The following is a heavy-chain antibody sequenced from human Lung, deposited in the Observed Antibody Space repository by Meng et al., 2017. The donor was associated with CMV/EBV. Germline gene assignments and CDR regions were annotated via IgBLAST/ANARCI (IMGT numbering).Heavy chain of an antibody. J-gene: IGHJ4*02. D-gene: IGHD5-12*01. Sequence: LTCAASGLAFSSFEMNWVRQSPGRGLEWLAYINPSGSVMEYADSVQGRFTISRDNAKNSVYVQMNNLRVEDTAVYYCATYNRYGYNAHFFDYWGQGTXVTVSS. CDR2: INPSGSVM. V-gene: IGHV3-48*03. CDR3: ATYNRYGYNAHFFDY. CDR1: GLAFSSFE.